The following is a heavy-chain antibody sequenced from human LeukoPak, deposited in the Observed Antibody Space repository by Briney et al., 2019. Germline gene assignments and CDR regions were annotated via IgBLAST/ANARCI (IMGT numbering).Heavy chain of an antibody. J-gene: IGHJ6*03. CDR1: GFTFSSYA. CDR3: AKWGRYCSSTSCYADYYYYYMDV. D-gene: IGHD2-2*01. V-gene: IGHV3-23*01. Sequence: PGGSLRLSCAASGFTFSSYAMSWVRQAPGKGLEWVSAISGSGGSTYYADSVKGRFTISRDNSKNTLYLQMNSLRAEDTAVYYCAKWGRYCSSTSCYADYYYYYMDVWGKGTTVTVSS. CDR2: ISGSGGST.